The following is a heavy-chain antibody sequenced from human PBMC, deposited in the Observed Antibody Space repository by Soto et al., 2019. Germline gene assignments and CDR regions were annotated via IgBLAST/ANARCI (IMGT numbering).Heavy chain of an antibody. D-gene: IGHD3-3*01. Sequence: PSETLSLTCAVYGGSFSGYYWSWIRQPPGKGLEWIGYIYYSGSTNYNPSLKSRVTISVDTSKNQFSLKLSSVTAADTAVYYCAKDTYDFWSGYYMGMNYYFDYWGQGTLVTVS. J-gene: IGHJ4*02. CDR1: GGSFSGYY. CDR3: AKDTYDFWSGYYMGMNYYFDY. CDR2: IYYSGST. V-gene: IGHV4-34*11.